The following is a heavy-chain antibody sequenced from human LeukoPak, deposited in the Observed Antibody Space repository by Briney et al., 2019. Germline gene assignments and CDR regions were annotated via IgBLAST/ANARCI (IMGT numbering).Heavy chain of an antibody. CDR2: IYSGGST. D-gene: IGHD2-2*01. V-gene: IGHV3-66*01. CDR1: GFTVSSNY. CDR3: ARGSSTSAFLEWLPMGY. Sequence: GGSLRLSCAASGFTVSSNYMSWVRQAPGKGLEWVSVIYSGGSTYYADSVKGRFTISRDNSKNTLYLQMNSLRAEDTAVYYCARGSSTSAFLEWLPMGYWGQGTLVTVSS. J-gene: IGHJ4*02.